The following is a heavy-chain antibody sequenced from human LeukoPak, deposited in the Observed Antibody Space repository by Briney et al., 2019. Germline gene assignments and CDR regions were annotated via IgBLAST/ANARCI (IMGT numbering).Heavy chain of an antibody. CDR3: ARGDDSGYYDYFDY. CDR2: IYTGGNT. CDR1: GFTVDSNY. D-gene: IGHD3-22*01. J-gene: IGHJ4*02. Sequence: GGSLRLSCAASGFTVDSNYLSWVRQAPGKGLEWVSTIYTGGNTYYTASVKGRFTISRDFSKNTVFLHMNSLRAEDTAMYYCARGDDSGYYDYFDYWGQGALVTVSS. V-gene: IGHV3-53*01.